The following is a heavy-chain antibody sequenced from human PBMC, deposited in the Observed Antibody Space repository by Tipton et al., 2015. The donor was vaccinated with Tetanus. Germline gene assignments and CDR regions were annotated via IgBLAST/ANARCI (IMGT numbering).Heavy chain of an antibody. Sequence: VQLVQSGGGVVQPGRSLRLSCAASGFALSGHAMHWVRQAPGKGLEWVAIVWYDGGNKYYAESVKGRFTISKDNVRNTLSLQMNSLTVEDTAVYYCASGCAADRCRSLVNQYYFQYWGQGALVSVSS. J-gene: IGHJ4*02. CDR3: ASGCAADRCRSLVNQYYFQY. CDR1: GFALSGHA. CDR2: VWYDGGNK. D-gene: IGHD1-14*01. V-gene: IGHV3-33*01.